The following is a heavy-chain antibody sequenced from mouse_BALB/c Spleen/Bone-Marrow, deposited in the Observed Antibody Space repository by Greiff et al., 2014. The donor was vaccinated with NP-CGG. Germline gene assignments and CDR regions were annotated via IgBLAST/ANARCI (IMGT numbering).Heavy chain of an antibody. D-gene: IGHD3-1*01. J-gene: IGHJ3*01. V-gene: IGHV1S81*02. CDR1: GYTFTSYY. Sequence: QVQLQQSGAELVKPGASVKLSCKASGYTFTSYYMYWVKQRPGQGLEWIGGINPSNGGTNFNEKLKSKATQTVDKSSSTAYMQLSSLTSEDSAVYYCTRGLRAWFAYWGQGTLVTVSA. CDR2: INPSNGGT. CDR3: TRGLRAWFAY.